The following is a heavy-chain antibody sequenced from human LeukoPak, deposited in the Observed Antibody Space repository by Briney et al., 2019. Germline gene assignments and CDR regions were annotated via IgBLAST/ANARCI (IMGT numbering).Heavy chain of an antibody. D-gene: IGHD2-21*01. J-gene: IGHJ4*02. CDR2: ISSTGTYI. V-gene: IGHV3-21*01. Sequence: LEWVSSISSTGTYIYYADSMKGRFTISRDNAKNSLYLQMNGLRAEDTAIYYCARDSIGDYWGQGTLVTVSS. CDR3: ARDSIGDY.